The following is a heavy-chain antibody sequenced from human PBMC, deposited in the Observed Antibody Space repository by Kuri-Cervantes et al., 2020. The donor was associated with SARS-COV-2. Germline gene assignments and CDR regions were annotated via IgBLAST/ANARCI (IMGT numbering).Heavy chain of an antibody. J-gene: IGHJ3*02. V-gene: IGHV3-30-3*01. CDR1: GFTFSSYA. CDR2: ISYDGSNK. CDR3: ARVTGGHDAFDI. D-gene: IGHD7-27*01. Sequence: GESLKISCAASGFTFSSYAMHWVRQAPGKGLEWVAVISYDGSNKYYADSVKGRFTISRDNSKNTLYLQMNSLRAEDTAVYYCARVTGGHDAFDIWGQGTMVTVSS.